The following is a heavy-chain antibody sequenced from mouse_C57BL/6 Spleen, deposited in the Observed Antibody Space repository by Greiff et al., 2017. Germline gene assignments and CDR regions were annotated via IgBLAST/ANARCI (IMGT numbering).Heavy chain of an antibody. J-gene: IGHJ3*01. Sequence: VQLQQSGTELVKPGASVKLSCKASGYTFTSYWMHWVKQRPGQGLEWIGNINPSNGGTNYNEKFKSKATLTVDKSSSTAYMQLSSLTSEDSAVYYCARGTAQAKAWFAYWGQGTLVTVS. CDR2: INPSNGGT. D-gene: IGHD3-2*02. CDR3: ARGTAQAKAWFAY. CDR1: GYTFTSYW. V-gene: IGHV1-53*01.